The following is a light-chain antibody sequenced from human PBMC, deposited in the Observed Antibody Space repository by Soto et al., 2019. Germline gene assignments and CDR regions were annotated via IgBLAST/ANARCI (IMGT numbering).Light chain of an antibody. CDR1: QFISTY. J-gene: IGKJ5*01. Sequence: DIQMTQSPSSLSASVGDTVTITCRPSQFISTYLNWYQQKPGKAPNLLIYTTSSLHSGVPSRFSGSGSGTDFTLTISSLQPEDFATYYCQQRYSTTITFGQGTRLEIK. CDR3: QQRYSTTIT. CDR2: TTS. V-gene: IGKV1-39*01.